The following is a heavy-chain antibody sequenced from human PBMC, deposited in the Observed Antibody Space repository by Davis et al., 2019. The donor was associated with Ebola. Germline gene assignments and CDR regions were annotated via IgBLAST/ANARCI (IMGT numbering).Heavy chain of an antibody. J-gene: IGHJ5*02. CDR3: ARGRVAFDP. V-gene: IGHV4-34*01. CDR2: INDGGSF. Sequence: SETLSLTCAVYSGSFSGYSWTWIRQPPGKGLEWIGEINDGGSFNYNPSLKSRITISVDTSKNQFSLKLSSVTAADTAVYYCARGRVAFDPWGQGILVTVSS. CDR1: SGSFSGYS.